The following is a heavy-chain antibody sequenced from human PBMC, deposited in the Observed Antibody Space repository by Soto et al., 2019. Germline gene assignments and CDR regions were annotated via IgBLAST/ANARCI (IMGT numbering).Heavy chain of an antibody. CDR1: GFSFSNHA. CDR2: IIDDGGRA. D-gene: IGHD6-19*01. CDR3: ARDKMEQWLVGGDLDY. V-gene: IGHV3-23*01. J-gene: IGHJ4*02. Sequence: EVPLLESGGGLVQPGGSLRLSCSASGFSFSNHAMSWVRQAPGKGLEWVSAIIDDGGRAYYADSVKGRFTISRDNYTNTLPLQMTSLRAEDTAVYYCARDKMEQWLVGGDLDYWGQGTQVTVSS.